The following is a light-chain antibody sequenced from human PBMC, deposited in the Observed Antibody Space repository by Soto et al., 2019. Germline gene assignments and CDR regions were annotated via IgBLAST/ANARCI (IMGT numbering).Light chain of an antibody. CDR1: QSVSSSY. J-gene: IGKJ2*01. Sequence: EIVLPQSPGTLSLSPGERATLSCRASQSVSSSYLAWYQQKPGQAPRLLIYGASSRATGIPDRFSGSGSGTDFTLTISRLEPEDFAVYYCQQYGSSLFGQGTKLEIK. V-gene: IGKV3-20*01. CDR3: QQYGSSL. CDR2: GAS.